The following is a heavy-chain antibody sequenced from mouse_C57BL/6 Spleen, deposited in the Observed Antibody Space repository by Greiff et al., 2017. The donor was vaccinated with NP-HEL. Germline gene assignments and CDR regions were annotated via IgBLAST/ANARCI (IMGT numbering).Heavy chain of an antibody. V-gene: IGHV10-3*01. CDR3: VRDRGSSGFDY. CDR1: GFTFNTYA. CDR2: IRSKSSNYAT. J-gene: IGHJ2*01. D-gene: IGHD1-1*01. Sequence: EVQLVESGGGLVQPKGSLKLSCAASGFTFNTYAMHWVRQAPGKGLEWVARIRSKSSNYATYYADSVKDRFTISRDDSPSMLYLQMNNPKAEDAAMYYCVRDRGSSGFDYWGQGTTLTVSA.